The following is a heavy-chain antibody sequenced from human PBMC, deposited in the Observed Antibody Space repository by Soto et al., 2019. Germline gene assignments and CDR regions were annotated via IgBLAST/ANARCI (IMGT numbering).Heavy chain of an antibody. D-gene: IGHD1-1*01. Sequence: GGSLRLSCVASGFFLRDFGMHWVRQAPGKGLEWVSVIWYDGSNTYQGESVKGRFTMSRDISKNTLYLQMDSLRPEDTAVYYCAIAIAGKWHPFDYWAHRTLVTVSS. J-gene: IGHJ4*01. CDR2: IWYDGSNT. CDR1: GFFLRDFG. V-gene: IGHV3-33*01. CDR3: AIAIAGKWHPFDY.